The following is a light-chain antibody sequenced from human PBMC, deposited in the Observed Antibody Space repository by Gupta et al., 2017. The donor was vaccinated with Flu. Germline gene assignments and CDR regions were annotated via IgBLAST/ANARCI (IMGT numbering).Light chain of an antibody. CDR1: QSLSSN. J-gene: IGKJ1*01. Sequence: PATFSVSPGERATLSCRASQSLSSNLAWYQQKPGQAPRLLIHGASTRATGVPARFSGSGSGTEFTLTISSLQSEDFAVYYCQQYDKWPRTFGQGTKVEIK. CDR2: GAS. V-gene: IGKV3-15*01. CDR3: QQYDKWPRT.